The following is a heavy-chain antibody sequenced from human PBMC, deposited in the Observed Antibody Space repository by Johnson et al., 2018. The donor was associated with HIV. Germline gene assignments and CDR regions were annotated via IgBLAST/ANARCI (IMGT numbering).Heavy chain of an antibody. CDR2: IRYDGDNK. CDR3: AKDEAQTLASAGRDAFDF. J-gene: IGHJ3*01. D-gene: IGHD6-13*01. CDR1: GFTFSSYA. V-gene: IGHV3-30*02. Sequence: QVQLVESGGGLVKPGGSLRLSCAASGFTFSSYAMHWVRQAPGKGLEWVAFIRYDGDNKYYGDSVKGRFTISRDNSKDTLYLQMNGLRPEDTAVYYCAKDEAQTLASAGRDAFDFWGQGTAVTV.